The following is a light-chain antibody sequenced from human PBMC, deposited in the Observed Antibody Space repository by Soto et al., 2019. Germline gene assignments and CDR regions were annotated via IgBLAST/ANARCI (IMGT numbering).Light chain of an antibody. J-gene: IGKJ2*01. CDR3: QQRGNWPRT. Sequence: EIVLTQSPATLSLSPGERATLSCRASQSVSSYLAWYQQKPGQAPRLLIYDASNRATRIPARFSGSGSGTDFTLTISSLAPEYFAVYYCQQRGNWPRTFGQGTKLEIK. V-gene: IGKV3-11*01. CDR2: DAS. CDR1: QSVSSY.